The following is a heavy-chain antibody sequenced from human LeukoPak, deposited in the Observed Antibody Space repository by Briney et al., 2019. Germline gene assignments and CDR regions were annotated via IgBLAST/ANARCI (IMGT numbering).Heavy chain of an antibody. Sequence: PSETLSLTCTVSGASISGYYWGWIRQSPGKGLEWIGYIHYSGDTNYVPSLKSRVSISVDTSKNQFSLKLTSLTAADRAVYYCVKVGTGRVDFWGQGTLVSISS. CDR2: IHYSGDT. CDR3: VKVGTGRVDF. J-gene: IGHJ4*02. CDR1: GASISGYY. V-gene: IGHV4-59*01. D-gene: IGHD1-1*01.